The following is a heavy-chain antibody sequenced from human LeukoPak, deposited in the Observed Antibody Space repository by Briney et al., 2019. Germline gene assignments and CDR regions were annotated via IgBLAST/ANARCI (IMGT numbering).Heavy chain of an antibody. V-gene: IGHV4-61*02. Sequence: SQTLSLSRTVSGGSISGSTYYWGWIRQPAGKGLEWIGRIYASGSTSYNPSLKSRATISVDTSKNQFSLKLSSVTAADTAIYYCARDGGIYSLDYCGRGTLVTVSS. CDR3: ARDGGIYSLDY. D-gene: IGHD1-26*01. CDR2: IYASGST. CDR1: GGSISGSTYY. J-gene: IGHJ4*02.